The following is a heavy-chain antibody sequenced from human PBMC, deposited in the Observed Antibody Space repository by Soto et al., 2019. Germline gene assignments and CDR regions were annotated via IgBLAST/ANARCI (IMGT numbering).Heavy chain of an antibody. Sequence: QLQLQESGPGLVKPSETLSLTYTVSGGSISSSSYYWGWIRQSPGKGLEWIGSIYYSGSTYYNPSLKSRVTISVDTSKNQFSLKLSSVTAADTAVYYCARHLGPSPGGGYDSLYYYYYGMDVWGQGTTVTVSS. CDR2: IYYSGST. D-gene: IGHD5-12*01. CDR3: ARHLGPSPGGGYDSLYYYYYGMDV. J-gene: IGHJ6*02. V-gene: IGHV4-39*01. CDR1: GGSISSSSYY.